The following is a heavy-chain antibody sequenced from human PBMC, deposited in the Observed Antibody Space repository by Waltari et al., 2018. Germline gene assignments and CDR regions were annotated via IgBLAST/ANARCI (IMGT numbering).Heavy chain of an antibody. CDR1: GGTFSSYA. CDR2: IIPIFGTA. V-gene: IGHV1-69*13. J-gene: IGHJ6*02. D-gene: IGHD2-2*01. Sequence: QVQLVQTGAEVKKPGSSVKVYCKASGGTFSSYAISWVRQVPGQGLEWMGGIIPIFGTANYAQKVQCRGTITADESTSTAYMELSSLRSEDTAVYYCATIPADRAYYYYGMDVWGQGTTGTVSS. CDR3: ATIPADRAYYYYGMDV.